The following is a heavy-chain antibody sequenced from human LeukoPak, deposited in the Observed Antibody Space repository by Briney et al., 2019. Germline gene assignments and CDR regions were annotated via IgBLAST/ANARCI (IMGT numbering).Heavy chain of an antibody. V-gene: IGHV3-48*01. Sequence: GGSLRLSCAASGFTFSSYSMNWVRQAPGKGLEWVSYISSSSSTIYYADSVKGRFTISRDNAKNSLYLQMNSLRAEDTAIYYCAKRGPIYSASPGNYFDYWGQGTLVTVSS. CDR3: AKRGPIYSASPGNYFDY. J-gene: IGHJ4*02. D-gene: IGHD3-10*01. CDR1: GFTFSSYS. CDR2: ISSSSSTI.